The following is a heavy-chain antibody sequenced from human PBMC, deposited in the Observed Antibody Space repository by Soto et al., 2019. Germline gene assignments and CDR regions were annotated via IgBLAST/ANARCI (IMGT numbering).Heavy chain of an antibody. CDR1: GFAFSDSA. D-gene: IGHD1-1*01. V-gene: IGHV3-23*01. Sequence: EVPLLESGGGLVQPGGSLRLSCVASGFAFSDSAMRWVRQAPGKGPEWVSTISENIAYTYYADSVKGRFSISRDNWKNPPDLQMNSLRAEDTAIYYCANYQRQPGGFEYWGQGTLVSVSS. CDR3: ANYQRQPGGFEY. J-gene: IGHJ4*02. CDR2: ISENIAYT.